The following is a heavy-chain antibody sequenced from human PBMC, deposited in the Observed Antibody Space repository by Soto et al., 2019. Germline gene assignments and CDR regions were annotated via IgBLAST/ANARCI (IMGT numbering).Heavy chain of an antibody. CDR3: ARDKGSSGWHGRVIWFDP. CDR1: GGSISSYY. Sequence: SETLSLTCTVSGGSISSYYWSWIRQPAGKGLEWIGRIYTSGSTNYNPSLKSRVTMSVDTSKNQFSLKLSSVTAADTAVYYCARDKGSSGWHGRVIWFDPWGQGTLVTVSS. CDR2: IYTSGST. D-gene: IGHD6-19*01. V-gene: IGHV4-4*07. J-gene: IGHJ5*02.